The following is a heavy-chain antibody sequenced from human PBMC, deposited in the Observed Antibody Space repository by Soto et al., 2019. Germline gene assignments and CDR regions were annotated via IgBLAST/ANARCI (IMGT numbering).Heavy chain of an antibody. Sequence: ASVKVSCKASGGTFSSYTISWVRQAPGQGLEWMGRIIPILGIANYAQKFQGRVTITADKSTSTAYMELSSLRSEDTAVYYCARGLPCSGGSCYPFDYWGQGTLVTVSS. CDR2: IIPILGIA. D-gene: IGHD2-15*01. J-gene: IGHJ4*02. CDR3: ARGLPCSGGSCYPFDY. CDR1: GGTFSSYT. V-gene: IGHV1-69*02.